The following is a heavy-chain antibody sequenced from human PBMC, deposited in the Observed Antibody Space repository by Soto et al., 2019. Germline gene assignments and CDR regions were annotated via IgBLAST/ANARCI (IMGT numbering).Heavy chain of an antibody. V-gene: IGHV3-23*01. D-gene: IGHD6-25*01. J-gene: IGHJ4*02. Sequence: EVQLLESGGGLVQPGGSLRLSCAASGFTFSSYAMSWVRQAPGKGLEWVAAISNSGATTYYIDSVKGRFTISRDNAKNPRYLQMDSLRAEDTAIYYCARGGGPHAYWGQGTLVTVSS. CDR1: GFTFSSYA. CDR3: ARGGGPHAY. CDR2: ISNSGATT.